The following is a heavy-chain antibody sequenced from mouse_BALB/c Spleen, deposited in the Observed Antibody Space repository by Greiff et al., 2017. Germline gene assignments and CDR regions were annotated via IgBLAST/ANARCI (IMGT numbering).Heavy chain of an antibody. CDR3: ARSISMITIAMGY. J-gene: IGHJ4*01. V-gene: IGHV7-3*02. D-gene: IGHD2-4*01. CDR1: GFTFTDYY. CDR2: IRNKANGYTT. Sequence: EVKLVESGGGLVQPGGSLRLSCATSGFTFTDYYMSWVRQPPGKALEWLGFIRNKANGYTTEYSASVKGRFTISRDNSQSILYLQMNTLRAEDSATYYCARSISMITIAMGYWGQGTSVTVSS.